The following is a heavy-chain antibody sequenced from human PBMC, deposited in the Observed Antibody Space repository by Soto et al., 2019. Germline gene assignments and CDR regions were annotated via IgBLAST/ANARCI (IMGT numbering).Heavy chain of an antibody. D-gene: IGHD3-9*01. CDR2: INAGNGNT. Sequence: ASVKVSCKASGYTFSSYAMHWVCQAPGQRLEWMGWINAGNGNTKYSQKFQGRVTITRDTSASTAYMELSSLRSEDTAVYYCARAPYYDILTGYYERGFDYWGQGTLVTVSS. CDR3: ARAPYYDILTGYYERGFDY. V-gene: IGHV1-3*01. J-gene: IGHJ4*02. CDR1: GYTFSSYA.